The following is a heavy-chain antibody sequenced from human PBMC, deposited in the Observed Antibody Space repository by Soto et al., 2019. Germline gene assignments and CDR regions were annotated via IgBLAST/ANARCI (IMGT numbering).Heavy chain of an antibody. CDR2: MNPNSGNT. V-gene: IGHV1-8*01. CDR1: GYTFTSYD. D-gene: IGHD1-1*01. Sequence: QVQLGQSGAEVKKPGASVKVSCKASGYTFTSYDINWVRQATGQGLEWMGWMNPNSGNTGYAQKFQGRVTMTRNTAISTAYMELSSLRSEATAVYYCATETTSYGMDVWGQGTTVSVSS. CDR3: ATETTSYGMDV. J-gene: IGHJ6*02.